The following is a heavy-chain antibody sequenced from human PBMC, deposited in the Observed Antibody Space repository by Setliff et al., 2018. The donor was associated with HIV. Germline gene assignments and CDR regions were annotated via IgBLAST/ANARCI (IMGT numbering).Heavy chain of an antibody. Sequence: ASVKVSCKASGYTFTAYAMHWVRQAPGQRLEWMGWINAGNGNTKYSQRFQGRVTITRDTSAGTAYMELSSLRSEDTAVYYCARAADYDFWSGYSSGWFDPWGQGTLVTVSS. CDR2: INAGNGNT. V-gene: IGHV1-3*01. CDR3: ARAADYDFWSGYSSGWFDP. J-gene: IGHJ5*02. CDR1: GYTFTAYA. D-gene: IGHD3-3*01.